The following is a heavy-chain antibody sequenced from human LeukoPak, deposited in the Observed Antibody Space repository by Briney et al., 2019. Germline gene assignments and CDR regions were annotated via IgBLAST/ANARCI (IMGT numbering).Heavy chain of an antibody. Sequence: PGTSLRLSCAASGFTFTSYGMHWVRQAPGKGLEWVALITYDGYYKYYSDSVKGRFTISSDTSKNTLYLQMNSQRAEDTAVYYCTRDLSPVVRASPMGYWGQGTLVTVSS. CDR1: GFTFTSYG. CDR3: TRDLSPVVRASPMGY. J-gene: IGHJ4*02. CDR2: ITYDGYYK. V-gene: IGHV3-30*03. D-gene: IGHD3-10*01.